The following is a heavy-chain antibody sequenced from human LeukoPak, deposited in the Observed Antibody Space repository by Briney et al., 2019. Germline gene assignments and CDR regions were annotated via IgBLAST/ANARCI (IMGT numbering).Heavy chain of an antibody. Sequence: GGSLRLSCAASGFSFSTYGMNWVRQAPGKGLEWVSVISSGGSTSYADSVKGRCTISRDNSKNTVYLQMNSLRAEDTAIYYCARDWGYWGQGILVTVSS. D-gene: IGHD7-27*01. CDR2: ISSGGST. CDR1: GFSFSTYG. V-gene: IGHV3-23*01. CDR3: ARDWGY. J-gene: IGHJ4*02.